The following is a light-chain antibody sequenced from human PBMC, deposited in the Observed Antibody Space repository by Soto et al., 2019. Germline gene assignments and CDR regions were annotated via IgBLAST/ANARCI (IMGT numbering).Light chain of an antibody. CDR3: QQYGSSPVT. CDR2: GAS. Sequence: EIVLTQSPGTLSLSPGERATLSCRASQSVSSSNLGWYHQKPGQAPRPLIYGASSRATGIPDRFSGSGSGTDFTLTISRLETEDFAVYYCQQYGSSPVTFGQGTKVEIK. CDR1: QSVSSSN. V-gene: IGKV3-20*01. J-gene: IGKJ1*01.